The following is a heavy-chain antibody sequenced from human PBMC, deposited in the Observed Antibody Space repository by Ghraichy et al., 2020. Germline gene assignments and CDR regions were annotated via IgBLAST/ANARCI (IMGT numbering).Heavy chain of an antibody. V-gene: IGHV4-39*01. CDR2: IYYSGST. Sequence: SQTLSLTCTVSGGSISSSSYYWGWIRQPPGKGLEWIGSIYYSGSTYYNPSLKSRVTISVDTSKNQFSLKLSSVTAADTAVYYCARHASVHYYDTRFDYWGQGTLVTVSS. CDR1: GGSISSSSYY. CDR3: ARHASVHYYDTRFDY. D-gene: IGHD3-22*01. J-gene: IGHJ4*02.